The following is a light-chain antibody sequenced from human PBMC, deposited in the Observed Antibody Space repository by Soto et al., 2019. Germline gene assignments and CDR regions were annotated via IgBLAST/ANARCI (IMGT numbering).Light chain of an antibody. CDR3: QQYGSSPIT. Sequence: EIVLTQSPDTLSLSPGGRATLSCRASQSVTRDYFGWYQQTPGQAPRLLIVGASSRATGIPDRFTGSGCGTDFTLTISRLEPENFAVYYGQQYGSSPITFGQGTRLESK. J-gene: IGKJ5*01. V-gene: IGKV3-20*01. CDR2: GAS. CDR1: QSVTRDY.